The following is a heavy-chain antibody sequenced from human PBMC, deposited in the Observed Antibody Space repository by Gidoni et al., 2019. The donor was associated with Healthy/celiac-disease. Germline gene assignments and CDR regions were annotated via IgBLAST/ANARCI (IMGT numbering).Heavy chain of an antibody. Sequence: QVQLVQSGAEAKKPGSSVKVSCKASAGTSSSYAISWVRQAPGQGLEWMGGIIPIFGTANYAQKIQGRVTITADESTSTAYMELSSLRSEDTAVYYCARADCSSTSCLPNYYYYYGMDVWGQGTTVTVSS. D-gene: IGHD2-2*01. CDR1: AGTSSSYA. CDR2: IIPIFGTA. J-gene: IGHJ6*02. V-gene: IGHV1-69*01. CDR3: ARADCSSTSCLPNYYYYYGMDV.